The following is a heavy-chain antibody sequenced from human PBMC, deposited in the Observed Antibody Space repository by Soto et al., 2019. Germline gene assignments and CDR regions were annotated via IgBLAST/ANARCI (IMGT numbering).Heavy chain of an antibody. Sequence: LEILSLTCTVSGGSISSSSYYWGWIRQPPGKGLEWIGSIYYSGSTYYNPSLKSRVTISVDTSKNQFSLKLNSVSAADTALYYCARSDEFSSSYFWGHGTLVTVSS. CDR2: IYYSGST. CDR3: ARSDEFSSSYF. V-gene: IGHV4-39*01. D-gene: IGHD6-6*01. CDR1: GGSISSSSYY. J-gene: IGHJ4*01.